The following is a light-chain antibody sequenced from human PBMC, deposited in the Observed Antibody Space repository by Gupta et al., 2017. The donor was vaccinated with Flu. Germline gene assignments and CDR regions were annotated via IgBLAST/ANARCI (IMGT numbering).Light chain of an antibody. CDR2: EDA. V-gene: IGLV3-1*01. J-gene: IGLJ1*01. CDR1: DLGSKY. CDR3: QAWDDNTGV. Sequence: SPGKTASITCSAPDLGSKYVSWHQQKPGQSPVLVIYEDARRPAGIPERFSASNSGNTATLTISETQAMDEDDYYCQAWDDNTGVFGSGTEVTVL.